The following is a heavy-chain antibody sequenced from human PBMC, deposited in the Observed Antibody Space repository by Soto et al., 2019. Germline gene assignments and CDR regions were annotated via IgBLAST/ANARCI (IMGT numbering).Heavy chain of an antibody. CDR1: GFTLSDYN. J-gene: IGHJ4*02. D-gene: IGHD2-21*02. CDR2: LTSSGTTE. Sequence: QVQLVESGGGLVKPGGSLRLSCAASGFTLSDYNMTWIRQAPGKGLEWVSSLTSSGTTEYYADSVKGRFTISRDNAKNALYLQMSSLSAEDTAVYYCARDGPYCGVDCYFDYWGQGALVNVSS. V-gene: IGHV3-11*01. CDR3: ARDGPYCGVDCYFDY.